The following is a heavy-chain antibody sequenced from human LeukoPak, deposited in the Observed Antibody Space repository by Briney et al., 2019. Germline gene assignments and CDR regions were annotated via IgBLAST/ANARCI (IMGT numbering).Heavy chain of an antibody. D-gene: IGHD1-14*01. Sequence: SETLSLTCTVSGVSISSYYWSWIRQPPGKGLEWIGFIYYSGSTNYNPPLKSRVTISVDTSKNQFSLKLSSVTAADTAVYYCAKNHPKYYYYGMDVWGQGTTVTVSS. CDR1: GVSISSYY. V-gene: IGHV4-59*01. CDR2: IYYSGST. CDR3: AKNHPKYYYYGMDV. J-gene: IGHJ6*02.